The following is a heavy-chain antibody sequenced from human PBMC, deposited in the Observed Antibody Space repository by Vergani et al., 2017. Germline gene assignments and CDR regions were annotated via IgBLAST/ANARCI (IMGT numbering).Heavy chain of an antibody. CDR2: INSKTDGGTT. J-gene: IGHJ4*02. Sequence: EVQLVESGGGLVKPGGSLRLSCAASGFTFSNAWMSWVRQAPGKGLEWVGRINSKTDGGTTDYAAPVKGSFTISRDDSKNTLYLQMNSLKTEDTAVYYCTTDPDRHSDDYNYWGQGTLVTVSS. D-gene: IGHD5-12*01. V-gene: IGHV3-15*01. CDR3: TTDPDRHSDDYNY. CDR1: GFTFSNAW.